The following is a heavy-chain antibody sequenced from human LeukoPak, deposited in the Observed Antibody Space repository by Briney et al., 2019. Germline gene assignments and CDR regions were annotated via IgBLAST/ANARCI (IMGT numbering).Heavy chain of an antibody. CDR2: IKQDGSEN. D-gene: IGHD6-19*01. Sequence: PGGSLRLSCAASGFTFSSYWMTWVRQAPGKGLEWVASIKQDGSENHYVDSVKGRFTISRDNAKNSLFLQVNSLRAEDTAMYYCARVPPSGHISAWGQGTLVTVSS. CDR1: GFTFSSYW. V-gene: IGHV3-7*04. CDR3: ARVPPSGHISA. J-gene: IGHJ5*02.